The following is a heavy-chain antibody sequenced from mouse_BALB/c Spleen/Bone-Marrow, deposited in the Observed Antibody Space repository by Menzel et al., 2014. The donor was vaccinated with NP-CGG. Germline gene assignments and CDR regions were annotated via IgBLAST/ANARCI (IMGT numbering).Heavy chain of an antibody. CDR2: IISGGSYT. CDR3: ARQTYYDYDGYFDY. D-gene: IGHD2-4*01. V-gene: IGHV5-6*01. CDR1: GFTFSSYG. J-gene: IGHJ2*01. Sequence: EVKLVESGGDLVKPGGSLKLSRAASGFTFSSYGMSWVRQTPDKRLEWVATIISGGSYTYYPDSVKGRFTISRDNAKNTLYLQMSSLKSEDTAMYYCARQTYYDYDGYFDYWGQGTTLTVSS.